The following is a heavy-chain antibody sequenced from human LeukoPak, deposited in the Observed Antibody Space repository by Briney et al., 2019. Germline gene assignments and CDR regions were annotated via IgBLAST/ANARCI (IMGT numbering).Heavy chain of an antibody. V-gene: IGHV4-39*01. J-gene: IGHJ5*02. Sequence: SETLSLTCTVSGGSISSSSYYWGWIRQPPGKGLEWIGSIYYSGSTYYNPSLKSRVTISVDTSKNQFSLKLSSVTAADTAVYYCARANWFDPWGQGTLVTVSS. CDR2: IYYSGST. CDR3: ARANWFDP. CDR1: GGSISSSSYY.